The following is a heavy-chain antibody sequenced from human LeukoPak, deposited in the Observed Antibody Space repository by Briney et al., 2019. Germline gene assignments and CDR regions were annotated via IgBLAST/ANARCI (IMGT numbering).Heavy chain of an antibody. J-gene: IGHJ2*01. CDR1: GDSIGGSGYY. V-gene: IGHV4-31*03. D-gene: IGHD4-23*01. CDR2: IFYTGIT. CDR3: ARATDGSNWMGWYFDL. Sequence: PSETLSLTCTVSGDSIGGSGYYWTRTRQHPGRGLEWIGYIFYTGITYYNTSLRSRITLSVDTSRNQFSLKLNSVTAADTAVYYCARATDGSNWMGWYFDLWGRGTLATVSS.